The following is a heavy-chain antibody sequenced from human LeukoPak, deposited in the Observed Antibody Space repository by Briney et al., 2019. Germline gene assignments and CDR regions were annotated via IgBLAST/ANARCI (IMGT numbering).Heavy chain of an antibody. D-gene: IGHD2-2*01. CDR1: GYTFTGYV. Sequence: ASVKVSCKASGYTFTGYVMHWVRQAPGQRLEWMGWITAGNGNTKYSQKFQGRVTITKDTSASTAYMELSSLRSDDTAVYYCARGEYELLGDYWGQGTLVTVSS. CDR2: ITAGNGNT. V-gene: IGHV1-3*01. J-gene: IGHJ4*02. CDR3: ARGEYELLGDY.